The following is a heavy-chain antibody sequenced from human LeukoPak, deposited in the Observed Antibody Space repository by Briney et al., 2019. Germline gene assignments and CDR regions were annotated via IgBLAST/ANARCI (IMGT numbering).Heavy chain of an antibody. J-gene: IGHJ4*02. CDR2: IYPGDSDT. V-gene: IGHV5-51*01. Sequence: GESLKISCKGSGYSFTSYWIGWVRQMPGKGLEWMGIIYPGDSDTRYSPSFQGQVTISADKSISTAYLQWSSLKASDTAMYYCARQGYVWGSYRPFDYWGQGTLVTVSS. CDR1: GYSFTSYW. D-gene: IGHD3-16*02. CDR3: ARQGYVWGSYRPFDY.